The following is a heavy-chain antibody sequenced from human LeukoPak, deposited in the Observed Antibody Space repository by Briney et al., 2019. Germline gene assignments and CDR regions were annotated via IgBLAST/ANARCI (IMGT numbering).Heavy chain of an antibody. CDR1: GGSISSYY. J-gene: IGHJ4*02. D-gene: IGHD6-6*01. V-gene: IGHV4-59*01. CDR3: AREVAASGYDY. CDR2: IYYSGST. Sequence: SETLSLTCTVSGGSISSYYWSWVRQPPGKGLEWIGYIYYSGSTNYNPSLKSGVTISVDTSKNQFSLKLSSVTAADTAVYYCAREVAASGYDYWGQGILVTVS.